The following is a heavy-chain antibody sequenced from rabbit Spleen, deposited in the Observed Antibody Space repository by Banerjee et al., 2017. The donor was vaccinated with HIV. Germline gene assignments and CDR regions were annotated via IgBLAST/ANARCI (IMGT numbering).Heavy chain of an antibody. CDR1: GFSFSSSYY. Sequence: QSLEESGGGLVQPEGSLTLTCTASGFSFSSSYYMCWVRQAPGKGLEWIGCMDTDSGVETYFATWAKRRFTISKSSSTSGILQMTILTDSDKAIYFGVRDPVSDWSPFDLWGPCTLFTFS. J-gene: IGHJ4*01. CDR2: MDTDSGVET. D-gene: IGHD2-1*01. CDR3: VRDPVSDWSPFDL. V-gene: IGHV1S40*01.